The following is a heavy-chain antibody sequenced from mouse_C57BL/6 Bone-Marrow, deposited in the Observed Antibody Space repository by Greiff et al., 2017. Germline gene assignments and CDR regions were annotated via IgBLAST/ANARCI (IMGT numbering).Heavy chain of an antibody. Sequence: QVHVKQPGAELVKPGASVKLSCKASGYTFTSYWMHWVKQRPGQGLEWIGMIHPNSGSTNYNEKFKSKATLTVDKSSSTAYMQLSSLTSEDSAVYYCARAGYGLPYYFDYWGQGTTLTVSS. D-gene: IGHD2-2*01. J-gene: IGHJ2*01. CDR3: ARAGYGLPYYFDY. CDR2: IHPNSGST. CDR1: GYTFTSYW. V-gene: IGHV1-64*01.